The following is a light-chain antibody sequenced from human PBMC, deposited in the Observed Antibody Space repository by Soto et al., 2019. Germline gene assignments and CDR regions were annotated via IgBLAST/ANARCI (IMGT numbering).Light chain of an antibody. J-gene: IGLJ1*01. CDR1: NSDVGAYKY. CDR2: EVS. Sequence: QSALTQPASVSGSPGQSLTISCTGTNSDVGAYKYVSWYQHHPGKAPKLIIYEVSNRPSGVSNRFSGSKSGNTASLTISGLLAEDEGDYYCRSDANTKVFGTGTKLTVL. V-gene: IGLV2-14*01. CDR3: RSDANTKV.